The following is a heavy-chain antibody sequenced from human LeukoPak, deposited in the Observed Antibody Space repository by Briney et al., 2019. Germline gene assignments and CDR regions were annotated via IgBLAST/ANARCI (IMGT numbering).Heavy chain of an antibody. CDR3: ARSRFLEWLLFGVY. V-gene: IGHV1-69*05. CDR2: IIPIFGTA. D-gene: IGHD3-3*01. CDR1: GGTFSNYA. Sequence: PVKVSCKASGGTFSNYAISWVRQAPGQGLEWMGGIIPIFGTANYAQKFQGRVTITTDESTSTAYMELSSLRSEDTAVYYCARSRFLEWLLFGVYWGQGTLVTVSS. J-gene: IGHJ4*02.